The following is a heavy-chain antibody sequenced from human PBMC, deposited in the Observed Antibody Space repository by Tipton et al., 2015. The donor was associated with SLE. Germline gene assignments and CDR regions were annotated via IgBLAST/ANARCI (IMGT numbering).Heavy chain of an antibody. V-gene: IGHV4-59*01. J-gene: IGHJ3*02. CDR2: IYYTGST. D-gene: IGHD2-21*01. CDR1: GDSITSSY. Sequence: LRLSCTVSGDSITSSYWSWTRQPPGKGLEWIGYIYYTGSTNYSPSLKSRVTISLDTSKNQFSLKLSSVTAADTAVYYCARESREGTVIQGPHVSFDIWGQGTMVTVSS. CDR3: ARESREGTVIQGPHVSFDI.